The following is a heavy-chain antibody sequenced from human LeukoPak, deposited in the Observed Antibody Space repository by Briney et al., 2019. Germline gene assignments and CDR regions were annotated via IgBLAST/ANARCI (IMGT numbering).Heavy chain of an antibody. Sequence: ASVKVSCKASGGTFSSYAISWVRQAPGQGLEWMGRIIPIFGTANYAQKFQGRVTITTDESTSTACMELSSLRSEDTAVYYCARSGIAAADTSDYWGQGTLVTVSS. V-gene: IGHV1-69*05. CDR1: GGTFSSYA. D-gene: IGHD6-13*01. CDR3: ARSGIAAADTSDY. CDR2: IIPIFGTA. J-gene: IGHJ4*02.